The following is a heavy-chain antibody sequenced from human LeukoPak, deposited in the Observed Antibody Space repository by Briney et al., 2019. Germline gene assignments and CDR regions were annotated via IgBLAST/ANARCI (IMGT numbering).Heavy chain of an antibody. CDR3: TRGFDWLLRRAFDI. D-gene: IGHD3-9*01. J-gene: IGHJ3*02. V-gene: IGHV3-49*03. Sequence: GGSLRLSCTASGFTFGDYAMSWFRQAPGKGLEWVGFIRSKAYGGTTEYAASVKGRFTISRDDSKSIAYLQMNSLKTEDTAVYYCTRGFDWLLRRAFDIWGQGTMVTVSS. CDR1: GFTFGDYA. CDR2: IRSKAYGGTT.